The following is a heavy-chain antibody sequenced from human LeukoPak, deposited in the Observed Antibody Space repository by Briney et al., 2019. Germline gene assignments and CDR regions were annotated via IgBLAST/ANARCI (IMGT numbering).Heavy chain of an antibody. CDR3: ATDIDSSGYYLFDY. V-gene: IGHV1-24*01. D-gene: IGHD3-22*01. Sequence: ASVKVSCEVSGYTLTELSMHWVRQAPGKGLEWMGGFDPEDGETIYAQKFQGRVTMTEDTSTDTAYMELSSLRSEDTAVYYCATDIDSSGYYLFDYWGQGTPVTVSS. CDR1: GYTLTELS. J-gene: IGHJ4*02. CDR2: FDPEDGET.